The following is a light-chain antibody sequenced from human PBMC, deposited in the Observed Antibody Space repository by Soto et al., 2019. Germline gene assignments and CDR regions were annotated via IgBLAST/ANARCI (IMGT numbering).Light chain of an antibody. J-gene: IGKJ1*01. CDR3: QHYNSYSEA. Sequence: DFQMTQSPSTLSASIGDRVTITCRASQSISSWLAWYQQKPGKAPKLLIYKASTLQSGVPSRFRGSGSGTEFTLTISSLQPDDFATYYCQHYNSYSEAFGQGTKVEFK. CDR1: QSISSW. V-gene: IGKV1-5*03. CDR2: KAS.